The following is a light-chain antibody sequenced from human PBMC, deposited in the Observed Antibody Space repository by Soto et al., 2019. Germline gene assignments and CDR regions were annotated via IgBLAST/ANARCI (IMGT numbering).Light chain of an antibody. V-gene: IGKV3-20*01. CDR1: QSLSSNY. CDR2: GVS. Sequence: EIVLPQSPGTLSLSPGERATLSCRASQSLSSNYLAWYQQKPGQAPRLLIYGVSSRATGVPVSFSGSGSGTDFTLTISRLEPADFAVYYGQQYVSAPITFGQGTRLEIK. J-gene: IGKJ5*01. CDR3: QQYVSAPIT.